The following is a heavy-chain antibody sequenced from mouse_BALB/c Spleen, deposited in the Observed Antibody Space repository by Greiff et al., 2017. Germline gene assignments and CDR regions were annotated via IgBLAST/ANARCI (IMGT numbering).Heavy chain of an antibody. CDR3: ARGEYGGLTAMDY. J-gene: IGHJ4*01. CDR1: GFTFSSFG. CDR2: ISSGSSTI. D-gene: IGHD2-10*02. V-gene: IGHV5-17*02. Sequence: EVQLVESGGGLVQPGGSRKLSCAASGFTFSSFGMHWVRQAPEKGLEWVAYISSGSSTIYYADTVKGRFTISRDNPKNTLFLQMTSLRSEDTAMYYCARGEYGGLTAMDYWGQGTSVTVSS.